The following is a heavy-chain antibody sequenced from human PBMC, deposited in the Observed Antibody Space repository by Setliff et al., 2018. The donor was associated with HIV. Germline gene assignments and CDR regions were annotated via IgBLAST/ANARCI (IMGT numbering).Heavy chain of an antibody. Sequence: ASVKVSCKASGYSFTNHAVHWVRQAPGQRLEWMGWIKVGSGNTQYAKEFQGRVTITRDTSAPTAYMELSSLTSEDTAVYYCARDGCSGQSCYLYNWFDPWGQGTLVTVSS. D-gene: IGHD2-15*01. V-gene: IGHV1-3*01. CDR2: IKVGSGNT. CDR3: ARDGCSGQSCYLYNWFDP. J-gene: IGHJ5*02. CDR1: GYSFTNHA.